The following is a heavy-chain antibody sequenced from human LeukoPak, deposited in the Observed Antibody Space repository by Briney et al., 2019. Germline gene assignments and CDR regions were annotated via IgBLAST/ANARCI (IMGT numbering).Heavy chain of an antibody. CDR1: GGTFSSYG. D-gene: IGHD3-9*01. Sequence: GASVKVSCKASGGTFSSYGISWVRQAPGQGLEWMGGIIPIFGTANYAQKFQGRVTITADESTSTAYMELSSLRSEDTAVYYCARSRYDILTGYYRTFDYWGQGTLVTVSS. V-gene: IGHV1-69*13. J-gene: IGHJ4*02. CDR3: ARSRYDILTGYYRTFDY. CDR2: IIPIFGTA.